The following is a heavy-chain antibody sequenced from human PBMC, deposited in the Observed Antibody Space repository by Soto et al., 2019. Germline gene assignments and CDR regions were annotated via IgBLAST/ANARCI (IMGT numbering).Heavy chain of an antibody. J-gene: IGHJ4*02. V-gene: IGHV1-3*01. D-gene: IGHD3-16*02. CDR1: RYTFTSYA. Sequence: VQPVQSGAEVKKPGASVKVSCEASRYTFTSYAMHWVRQAPGQRLEWMGWINAGNGNTKYSQKFQGRVTITRDTSASTAYMELSSLRSEDTAVYYCARGPAFYDYIWGSYRGYFDYWGQGTLVTVSS. CDR2: INAGNGNT. CDR3: ARGPAFYDYIWGSYRGYFDY.